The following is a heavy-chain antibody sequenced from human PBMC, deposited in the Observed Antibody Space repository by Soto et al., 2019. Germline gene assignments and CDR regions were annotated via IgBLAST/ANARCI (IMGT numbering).Heavy chain of an antibody. CDR1: GFTFSRVS. CDR3: AKVAY. Sequence: XGSLRLSCESSGFTFSRVSMNWVRQVPGKGLEWVASTSSASSETWYADSVKGRFIISRDNAQNSLFLQMNTLRPEDSAIYYCAKVAYWGPGTQVTVSS. V-gene: IGHV3-21*04. CDR2: TSSASSET. J-gene: IGHJ4*02.